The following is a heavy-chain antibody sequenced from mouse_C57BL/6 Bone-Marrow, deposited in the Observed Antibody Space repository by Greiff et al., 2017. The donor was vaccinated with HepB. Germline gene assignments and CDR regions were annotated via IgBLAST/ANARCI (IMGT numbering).Heavy chain of an antibody. V-gene: IGHV1-80*01. CDR2: IYPGDGDT. D-gene: IGHD1-1*01. Sequence: QVHVKQSGAELVKPGASVKISCKASGYAFSSYWMNWVKQRPGKGLEWIGQIYPGDGDTNYNGKFKGKATLTADKSSSTAYMQLSSLTSEDSAVYFCARRNGIYYYDYWGQGTTLTVSS. CDR3: ARRNGIYYYDY. CDR1: GYAFSSYW. J-gene: IGHJ2*01.